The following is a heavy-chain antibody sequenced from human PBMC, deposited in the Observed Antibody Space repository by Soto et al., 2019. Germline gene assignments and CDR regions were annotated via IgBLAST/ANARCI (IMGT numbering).Heavy chain of an antibody. D-gene: IGHD3-22*01. CDR1: RFTFSSYE. Sequence: EVQLVESGGDLVQPGGSLRLSCAASRFTFSSYEMNWVRQAPGKGLEWVSYISSSGSTIYYADSVKGRFTISRDNAKNSLYLQMNSLRAEDTAVYYCASFYYDSSGYLGWGQGTLVTVSS. J-gene: IGHJ4*02. V-gene: IGHV3-48*03. CDR3: ASFYYDSSGYLG. CDR2: ISSSGSTI.